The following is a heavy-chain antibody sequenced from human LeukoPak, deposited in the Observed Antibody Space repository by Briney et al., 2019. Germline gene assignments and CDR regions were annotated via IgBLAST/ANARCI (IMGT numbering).Heavy chain of an antibody. Sequence: GGSLRLSCASSGFTFSTYAKSWVRQAPGKGLEWVGRIKSKTDGGTTDYAAPVKGRFTISRDDSKNTLYLQMNSLKTEDTAVYYCTTGLTMVRGLSGSWGQGTLVTVSS. J-gene: IGHJ5*02. CDR2: IKSKTDGGTT. CDR3: TTGLTMVRGLSGS. D-gene: IGHD3-10*01. CDR1: GFTFSTYA. V-gene: IGHV3-15*01.